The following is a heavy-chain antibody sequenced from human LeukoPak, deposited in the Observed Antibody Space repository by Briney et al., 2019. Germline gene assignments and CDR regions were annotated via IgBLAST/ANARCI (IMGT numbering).Heavy chain of an antibody. CDR3: ARGGVGDYALDY. Sequence: GGSLRLSCAASGFTFSSYWVSWVRRAPGKGLVWVSRINSDGSSTSYADSVKGRFTISRDNAKNTLYLQMNSLRAEDTAVYYCARGGVGDYALDYWGQGTLVTVSS. D-gene: IGHD4-17*01. J-gene: IGHJ4*02. CDR2: INSDGSST. V-gene: IGHV3-74*01. CDR1: GFTFSSYW.